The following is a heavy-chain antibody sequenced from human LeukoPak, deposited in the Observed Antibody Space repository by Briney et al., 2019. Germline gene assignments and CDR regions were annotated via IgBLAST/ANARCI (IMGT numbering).Heavy chain of an antibody. CDR2: IYYSGST. J-gene: IGHJ3*02. D-gene: IGHD2-15*01. CDR3: ARLQLPLRSAFDI. Sequence: SETLSLTCTVSGGSISSSSYYWGWIRQPPGKGLEWIGSIYYSGSTYYNPSLKSRVTISVDTSKNRFSLKLSSVTAADTAVYYCARLQLPLRSAFDIWGQGTMVTVSS. CDR1: GGSISSSSYY. V-gene: IGHV4-39*01.